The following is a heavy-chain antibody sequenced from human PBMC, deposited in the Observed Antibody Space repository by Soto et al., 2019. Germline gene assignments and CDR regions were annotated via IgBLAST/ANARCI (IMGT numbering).Heavy chain of an antibody. J-gene: IGHJ5*02. CDR2: MNPNSGNT. CDR1: GYTFTSYD. CDR3: ARTGSWSNVRRVP. D-gene: IGHD3-10*01. V-gene: IGHV1-8*01. Sequence: QVQLVQSGAEVKKPGASVKVSCKASGYTFTSYDINWVRQATGQGLEWMGWMNPNSGNTGYAQKFQGRVTMTRNTYISTDNMKLGSLRPQDIAVNWCARTGSWSNVRRVPCGHGPLVTVCS.